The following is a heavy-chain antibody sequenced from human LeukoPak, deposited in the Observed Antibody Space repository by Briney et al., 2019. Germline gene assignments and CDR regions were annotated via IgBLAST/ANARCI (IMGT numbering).Heavy chain of an antibody. Sequence: GGSLRLSCAASGFTFSRYWMAWVRPAPGKGLESVANIKEDGSDKYYVDSVKGRFTISRDNAQNSLSLQMNSLRAEDTAVYYCARGGHYSDSGGYYHDALDMWRRGTVVTVAS. CDR3: ARGGHYSDSGGYYHDALDM. D-gene: IGHD3-22*01. J-gene: IGHJ3*02. CDR1: GFTFSRYW. CDR2: IKEDGSDK. V-gene: IGHV3-7*04.